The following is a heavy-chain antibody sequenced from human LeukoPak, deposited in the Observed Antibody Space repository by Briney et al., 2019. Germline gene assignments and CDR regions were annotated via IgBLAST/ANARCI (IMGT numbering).Heavy chain of an antibody. V-gene: IGHV3-30-3*01. Sequence: GRSLRLSYAASGFTFSSYAMHWVRQAPGKGLEWVAVISYDGSNKYYADSVKGRFTISRDNSKNTLYLQMNRLRAEDTAVYYCAREGPYCSSTSCYGDGAFDMGGQGTMVTV. CDR2: ISYDGSNK. J-gene: IGHJ3*02. CDR1: GFTFSSYA. D-gene: IGHD2-2*01. CDR3: AREGPYCSSTSCYGDGAFDM.